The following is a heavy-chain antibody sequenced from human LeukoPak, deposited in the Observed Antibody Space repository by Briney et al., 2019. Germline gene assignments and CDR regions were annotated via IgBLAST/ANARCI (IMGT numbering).Heavy chain of an antibody. CDR1: GFTFSSYE. CDR3: ARGYYYDSSGYYYSSSDFDY. Sequence: GGSLRLSCAASGFTFSSYEMNWVRQAPGKGLEWVSYISSSGSTIYYADSVKGRFTISRDNAKNSLYLQMNSLRAEDTAAYYCARGYYYDSSGYYYSSSDFDYWGQGTLVTVSS. V-gene: IGHV3-48*03. CDR2: ISSSGSTI. J-gene: IGHJ4*02. D-gene: IGHD3-22*01.